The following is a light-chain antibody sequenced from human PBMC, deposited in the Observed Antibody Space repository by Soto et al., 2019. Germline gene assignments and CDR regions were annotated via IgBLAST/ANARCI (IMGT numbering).Light chain of an antibody. V-gene: IGKV3-20*01. Sequence: EIVLTQSPGTLSLSPGERATLSCMASQSVSSSYLAWYQQQPGQDPRLLIYGASSRATGIPDRFSGSGSGTDFTLTISRLEPEDFAVYYCQQYGSSSWTLGQGTKVDIK. J-gene: IGKJ1*01. CDR1: QSVSSSY. CDR2: GAS. CDR3: QQYGSSSWT.